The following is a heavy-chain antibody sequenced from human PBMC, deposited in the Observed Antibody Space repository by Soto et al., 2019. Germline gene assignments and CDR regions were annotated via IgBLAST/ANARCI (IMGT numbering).Heavy chain of an antibody. CDR1: GGSVSSGDYY. CDR3: ARLVTVAGIHDY. Sequence: PSETLSLTCTVSGGSVSSGDYYWSWIRQPPGKGLEWIGYIYYSGSTYYNPSLKSRVTISVDTSRNHFSLKLSSVTAADTAVYYCARLVTVAGIHDYWGQGTLVTVSS. D-gene: IGHD6-19*01. J-gene: IGHJ4*02. CDR2: IYYSGST. V-gene: IGHV4-30-4*01.